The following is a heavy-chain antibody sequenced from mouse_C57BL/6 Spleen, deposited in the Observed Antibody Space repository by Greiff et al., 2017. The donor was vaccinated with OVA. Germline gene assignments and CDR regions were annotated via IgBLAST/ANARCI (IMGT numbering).Heavy chain of an antibody. Sequence: VHVKQSGAELVRPGASVKLSCTASGFNIKDYYMHWVKQRPEQGLEWIGRIDPEDGDTEYAPKFQGKATMTADTSSNTAYLQLSSLTSEDTAVYYCTSSNYGLYYFDDWGQGTTLTVSS. J-gene: IGHJ2*01. D-gene: IGHD2-5*01. CDR2: IDPEDGDT. CDR3: TSSNYGLYYFDD. CDR1: GFNIKDYY. V-gene: IGHV14-1*01.